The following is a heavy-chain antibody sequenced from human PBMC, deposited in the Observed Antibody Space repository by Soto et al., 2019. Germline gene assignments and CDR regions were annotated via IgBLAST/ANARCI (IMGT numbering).Heavy chain of an antibody. CDR1: GYTFTSYD. D-gene: IGHD6-19*01. CDR3: ARDPTSVARYYLDY. CDR2: MNPNSGNT. Sequence: ASVKVSCKASGYTFTSYDINWVRQATGQGLEWMGWMNPNSGNTGYAQKFQGRVTMTRNTSISTAYMELSSLRSEDTAVYYCARDPTSVARYYLDYWGQGTLVTVSS. J-gene: IGHJ4*02. V-gene: IGHV1-8*01.